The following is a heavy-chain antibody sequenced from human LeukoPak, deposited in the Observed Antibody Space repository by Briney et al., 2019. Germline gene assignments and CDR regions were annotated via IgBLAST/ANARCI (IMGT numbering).Heavy chain of an antibody. J-gene: IGHJ6*02. CDR2: IRQDGSQK. CDR1: GFTFSSYW. V-gene: IGHV3-7*01. D-gene: IGHD2-2*01. CDR3: ARDICSSTSCYYYGMDV. Sequence: GGSLRLSCAASGFTFSSYWMSWVRQAPGKGLEWVGNIRQDGSQKDYVDSVKGRCTISRDNAKNSLFLQMNSLRAEDTGVYYCARDICSSTSCYYYGMDVWGQGTTVVVSS.